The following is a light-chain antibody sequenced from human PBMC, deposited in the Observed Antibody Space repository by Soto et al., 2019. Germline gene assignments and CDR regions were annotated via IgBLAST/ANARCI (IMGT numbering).Light chain of an antibody. V-gene: IGKV3D-20*02. J-gene: IGKJ5*01. CDR3: QQRSNWPPIT. CDR1: QSVSNTY. CDR2: GAS. Sequence: EIVMTQSPATLSVSPGERAKLSCRASQSVSNTYLAWYQQKPGQAPRLLIYGASTRATGIPARFSGSGSGTDFTLTISDLEPEDFGIYYCQQRSNWPPITFGQGTRLEIK.